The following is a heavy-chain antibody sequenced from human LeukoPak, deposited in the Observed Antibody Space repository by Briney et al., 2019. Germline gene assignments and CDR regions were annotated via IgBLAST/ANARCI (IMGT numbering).Heavy chain of an antibody. CDR1: GFTFSTYS. CDR2: ISGSSSTV. J-gene: IGHJ4*02. CDR3: SLGGYSSSWYYFDY. D-gene: IGHD6-6*01. V-gene: IGHV3-48*01. Sequence: GGSLRLSCAASGFTFSTYSMNWVRQAPGKGLEWVSYISGSSSTVYYADSVKGRFTISRDNAKNSLYPQMNSLRAEDTAVYYCSLGGYSSSWYYFDYWGQGTLVTVSS.